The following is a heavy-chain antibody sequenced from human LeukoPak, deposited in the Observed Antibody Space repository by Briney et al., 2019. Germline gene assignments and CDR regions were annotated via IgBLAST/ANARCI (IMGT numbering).Heavy chain of an antibody. CDR1: GGSITSSGYY. J-gene: IGHJ4*02. CDR2: LFYSGST. D-gene: IGHD3-10*01. CDR3: ATVAVIRGVTYFDY. Sequence: KPSETLSLTCTVSGGSITSSGYYWGWIRQPPGKGLEWIAYLFYSGSTDYNPSLESRVTISVDTSKNQFSLKLRSVTAADTAVYYCATVAVIRGVTYFDYWGQGTLVTVSS. V-gene: IGHV4-61*05.